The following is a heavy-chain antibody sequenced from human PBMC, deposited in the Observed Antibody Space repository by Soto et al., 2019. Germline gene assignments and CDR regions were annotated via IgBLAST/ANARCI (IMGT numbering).Heavy chain of an antibody. CDR2: IYYSGST. Sequence: SETLSLTCTVSGGSISSGGYYWSWIRQHPGKGLEWIGYIYYSGSTYYNPSLKSRVTISVDTPKNQFSLKLSSVTAADTAVYYCARDFTDSSGPTLGMGVWGQGTTVTVSS. CDR1: GGSISSGGYY. V-gene: IGHV4-31*03. D-gene: IGHD6-19*01. J-gene: IGHJ6*02. CDR3: ARDFTDSSGPTLGMGV.